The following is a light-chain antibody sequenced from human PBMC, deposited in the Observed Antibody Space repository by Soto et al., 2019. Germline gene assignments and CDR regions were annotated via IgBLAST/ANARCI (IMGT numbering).Light chain of an antibody. CDR2: DAS. Sequence: EIVMTQSPASLSVSPGERATLSCRASQSVSSYLAWYQQKPGQAPRLLIYDASTRATGIPARFSGSGSGTELTLTISSLQSEDFAVYYCQRYNNWPPWTFGQGTKVEIK. CDR1: QSVSSY. CDR3: QRYNNWPPWT. J-gene: IGKJ1*01. V-gene: IGKV3-15*01.